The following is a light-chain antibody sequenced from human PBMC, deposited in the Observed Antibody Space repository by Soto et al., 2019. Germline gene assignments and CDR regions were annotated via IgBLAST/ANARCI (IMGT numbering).Light chain of an antibody. J-gene: IGKJ1*01. CDR3: QQYYGNPRT. CDR2: WAS. CDR1: QSLLYNSNNKTH. Sequence: DIVMTQSPDSLAVSLGERATINCKSSQSLLYNSNNKTHLAWYQQKPGQPPKLLMSWASIRESGVPDRFSGSGSGTDFTLTISSLQAADVAIYYFQQYYGNPRTFGPGTRGEVK. V-gene: IGKV4-1*01.